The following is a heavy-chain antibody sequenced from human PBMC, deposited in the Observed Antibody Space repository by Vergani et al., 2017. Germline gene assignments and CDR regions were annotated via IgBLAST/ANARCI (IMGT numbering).Heavy chain of an antibody. CDR3: ASEYSSSVGFLAY. CDR1: GGSISPYY. CDR2: IYTSEST. D-gene: IGHD6-6*01. V-gene: IGHV4-4*07. Sequence: QLQLQESGPGLVKPSETLSLTCIVSGGSISPYYWSWIRQPAGKGLGWIGRIYTSESTNYNPSLKSRVTMSVDTSKNQFSLKLCPVTAADTAVYYCASEYSSSVGFLAYWGQGTLVTVSS. J-gene: IGHJ4*02.